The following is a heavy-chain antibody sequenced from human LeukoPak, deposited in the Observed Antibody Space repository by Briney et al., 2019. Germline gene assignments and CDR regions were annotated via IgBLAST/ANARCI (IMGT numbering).Heavy chain of an antibody. CDR2: IKQDGSEK. Sequence: PGGSLRLSCAGSGFTFSAYWMHWVRQAPGKGLEWVANIKQDGSEKYYVDSVKGRFIISRDNAKNSLYLQMNSLRVEDTAVYYCARGGLRLLEWLSPFDYWGQGTLVTVSS. V-gene: IGHV3-7*01. CDR3: ARGGLRLLEWLSPFDY. D-gene: IGHD3-3*01. J-gene: IGHJ4*02. CDR1: GFTFSAYW.